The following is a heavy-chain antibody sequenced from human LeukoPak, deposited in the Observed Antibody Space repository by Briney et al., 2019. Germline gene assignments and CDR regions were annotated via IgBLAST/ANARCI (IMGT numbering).Heavy chain of an antibody. D-gene: IGHD6-19*01. J-gene: IGHJ4*02. CDR2: ISGSGGST. V-gene: IGHV3-23*01. Sequence: GGSLRLSCAASGFTFSSYAMSWVRQAPGKGLEWVSAISGSGGSTYYADSVKGRFTISRDNSKNTLYLQMNSLRAEATAVYYCAKGDSSGWYLLSYFDYWGQGTLVTVSS. CDR3: AKGDSSGWYLLSYFDY. CDR1: GFTFSSYA.